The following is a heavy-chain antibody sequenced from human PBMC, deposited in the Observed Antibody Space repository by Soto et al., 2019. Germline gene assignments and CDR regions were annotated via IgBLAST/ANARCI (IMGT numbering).Heavy chain of an antibody. J-gene: IGHJ5*02. Sequence: SETLSLTCTVSGGSISSYYWSWIRQPPGKGLEWIGYIYYSGSTNYNPSLKSRVTISVDTSKNQFSLKLSSVTAADTAVYYCARTLLYSNYNNWFDPWGQGTLVTVSS. D-gene: IGHD4-4*01. CDR1: GGSISSYY. V-gene: IGHV4-59*01. CDR2: IYYSGST. CDR3: ARTLLYSNYNNWFDP.